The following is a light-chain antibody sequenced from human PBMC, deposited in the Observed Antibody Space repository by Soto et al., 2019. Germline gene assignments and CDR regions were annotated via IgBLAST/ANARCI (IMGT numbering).Light chain of an antibody. V-gene: IGKV3-20*01. CDR2: GAS. Sequence: PGERVTLSCRASQSVSSSYLTWYQQKPGQAPRLLIYGASTRATSIPARFSGSGSGTDFTLTISRLEPEDFAVYYCQQYGSSPPVTFGQGTKVDIK. J-gene: IGKJ1*01. CDR3: QQYGSSPPVT. CDR1: QSVSSSY.